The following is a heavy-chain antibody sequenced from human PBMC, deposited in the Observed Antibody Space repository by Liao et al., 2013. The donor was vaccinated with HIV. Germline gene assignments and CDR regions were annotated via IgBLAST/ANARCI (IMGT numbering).Heavy chain of an antibody. D-gene: IGHD3-3*01. J-gene: IGHJ2*01. CDR3: ARGQSDYDFWSGYFTHWYFDL. CDR2: IFYSGYT. CDR1: GGSISSSSYY. Sequence: QLQLQESGPGLVKPSETLSLTCTVSGGSISSSSYYWGWIRQPPGKGLEWIGSIFYSGYTYYNPSLKSRVTISVDTSKNQFSLKLTSVTAADTAVYYCARGQSDYDFWSGYFTHWYFDLWGRGTLVSLL. V-gene: IGHV4-39*07.